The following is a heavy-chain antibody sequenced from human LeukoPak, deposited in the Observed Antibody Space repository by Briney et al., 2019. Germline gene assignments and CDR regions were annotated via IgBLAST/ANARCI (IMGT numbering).Heavy chain of an antibody. V-gene: IGHV3-30*18. CDR3: AKSPYYYDSSGAYYWYFDL. Sequence: PGGPLRLSCAASGFTFSSYGMHWVRQAPGKGLEWVAVISYDGSNKYYADSVKGRFTISRDNSKNTLYLQMNSLRAEDTAVYYCAKSPYYYDSSGAYYWYFDLWGRGPLVTVSS. D-gene: IGHD3-22*01. CDR2: ISYDGSNK. J-gene: IGHJ2*01. CDR1: GFTFSSYG.